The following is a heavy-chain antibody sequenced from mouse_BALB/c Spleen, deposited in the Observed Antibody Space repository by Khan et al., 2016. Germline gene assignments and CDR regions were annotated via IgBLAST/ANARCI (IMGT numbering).Heavy chain of an antibody. CDR1: GYSITSDYA. V-gene: IGHV3-2*02. D-gene: IGHD2-2*01. CDR2: ISYSGST. J-gene: IGHJ4*01. CDR3: ASIYYGYDGDYAMDY. Sequence: VQLEESGPGLVKPSQSLSLTCTVTGYSITSDYAWNWIRQFPGNKLEWMGYISYSGSTSYNPSLKSRISITRDTSKNQFFLQLNSVTTEDTATYYCASIYYGYDGDYAMDYWGQGTSVTVSS.